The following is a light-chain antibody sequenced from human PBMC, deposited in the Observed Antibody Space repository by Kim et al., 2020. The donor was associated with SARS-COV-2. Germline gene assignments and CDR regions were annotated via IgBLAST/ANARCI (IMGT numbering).Light chain of an antibody. CDR1: QDMRNY. J-gene: IGKJ1*01. V-gene: IGKV1-27*01. CDR2: AAS. Sequence: GDRVTITCRPSQDMRNYLAWFQLEPGKAPKLLSYAASALQLGVPSRFSGSGSGADFTLTGTSLQPEDVATYYCQECDSAPWTFGQGTKVDIK. CDR3: QECDSAPWT.